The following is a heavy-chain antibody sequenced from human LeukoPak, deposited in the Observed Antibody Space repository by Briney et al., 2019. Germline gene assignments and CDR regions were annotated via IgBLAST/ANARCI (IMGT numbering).Heavy chain of an antibody. CDR2: IYSGGNT. CDR3: AIWFGELSGY. Sequence: PGGSLRLSCAASGFTVSSKYMNWVRQAPGKRLEWVSVIYSGGNTYYADSVKGRFTISRDNSKNTLYLQMNSLRAEDTAVYYCAIWFGELSGYWGQGTLVTVSS. V-gene: IGHV3-53*01. D-gene: IGHD3-10*01. CDR1: GFTVSSKY. J-gene: IGHJ4*02.